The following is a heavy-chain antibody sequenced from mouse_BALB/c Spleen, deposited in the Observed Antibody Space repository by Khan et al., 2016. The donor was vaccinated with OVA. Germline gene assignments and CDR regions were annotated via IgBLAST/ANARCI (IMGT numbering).Heavy chain of an antibody. V-gene: IGHV1-63*02. CDR1: GYTFTNYW. CDR2: IYPGGGYT. CDR3: VRRGAALATWDYMDY. Sequence: QVQLQQSGAELVRPGTSVKMSCKAAGYTFTNYWIGWVKQRPGHGLEWVGDIYPGGGYTNYTEKFKGKVTLTVDTSSSTAYMQLSSLTSEDSAFYYGVRRGAALATWDYMDYWGQGTTLTVSS. J-gene: IGHJ2*01. D-gene: IGHD3-1*01.